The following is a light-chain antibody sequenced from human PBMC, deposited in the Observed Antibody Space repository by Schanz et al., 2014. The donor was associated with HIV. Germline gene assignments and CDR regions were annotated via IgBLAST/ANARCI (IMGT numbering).Light chain of an antibody. CDR3: QSYDIAKPGV. Sequence: FMLTQPHSVSESPGKTVTISCTGSSGSIASNYVQWYQQRPGSAPTTVIYEDNLRPSGVPDRFSGSIDISSNSASLTISGLRTEDEADYYCQSYDIAKPGVFGGGTKLTVL. CDR1: SGSIASNY. CDR2: EDN. V-gene: IGLV6-57*02. J-gene: IGLJ3*02.